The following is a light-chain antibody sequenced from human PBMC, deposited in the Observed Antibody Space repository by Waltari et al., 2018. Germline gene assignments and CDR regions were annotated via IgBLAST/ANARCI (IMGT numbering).Light chain of an antibody. CDR2: RAS. CDR1: QSLSNA. CDR3: QQYATYPRT. J-gene: IGKJ1*01. V-gene: IGKV1-5*03. Sequence: DIQMTQSLSTLSASVGDRVTITCRASQSLSNALAWHQQKPCKATKLLIYRASTLEIGVPSRFSGSGSGKDFILTISSLQPDDFATYYCQQYATYPRTFAQGTKVEVK.